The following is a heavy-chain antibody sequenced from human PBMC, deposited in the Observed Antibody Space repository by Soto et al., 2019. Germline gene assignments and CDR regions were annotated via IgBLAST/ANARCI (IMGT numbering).Heavy chain of an antibody. CDR2: IYPGDSDT. V-gene: IGHV5-51*01. CDR3: ARPETTGTTGYYFDY. D-gene: IGHD1-1*01. CDR1: GFNFPTFW. J-gene: IGHJ4*02. Sequence: GESLKISCKHSGFNFPTFWIAWVRQMPGKGLEWMGIIYPGDSDTRYSPSFQGQVTISADKSISTAYLQWSSLKASDTAMYYCARPETTGTTGYYFDYWGQGALVTVSS.